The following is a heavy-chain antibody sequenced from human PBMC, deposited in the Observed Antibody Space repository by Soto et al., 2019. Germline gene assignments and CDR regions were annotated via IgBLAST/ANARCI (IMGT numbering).Heavy chain of an antibody. J-gene: IGHJ6*02. Sequence: GRSLRLSCAASGFTFRNYAMHRVRQAPGKGLEWVAVIWYDGSNKYYADSVKGRFTISRDNAKNSLYLQMNSLRAEDTAVYYCARDVAPYGDYRDYYFYYGMDVWGQGTTVTVSS. D-gene: IGHD4-17*01. V-gene: IGHV3-33*08. CDR3: ARDVAPYGDYRDYYFYYGMDV. CDR2: IWYDGSNK. CDR1: GFTFRNYA.